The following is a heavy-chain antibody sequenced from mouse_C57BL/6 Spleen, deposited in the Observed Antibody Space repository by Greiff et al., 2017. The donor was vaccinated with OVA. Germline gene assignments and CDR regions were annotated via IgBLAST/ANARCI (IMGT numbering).Heavy chain of an antibody. Sequence: VQLQQSGPELVKPGASVKIPCKASGYTFTDYNMDWVKQSHGKSLEWIGDINPNNGGTIYNQKFKGKATLTVDKSSSTAYMELRSLTSEDTAVDYCARTVVATDAMDYWGQGTSVTVSS. CDR2: INPNNGGT. D-gene: IGHD1-1*01. V-gene: IGHV1-18*01. J-gene: IGHJ4*01. CDR1: GYTFTDYN. CDR3: ARTVVATDAMDY.